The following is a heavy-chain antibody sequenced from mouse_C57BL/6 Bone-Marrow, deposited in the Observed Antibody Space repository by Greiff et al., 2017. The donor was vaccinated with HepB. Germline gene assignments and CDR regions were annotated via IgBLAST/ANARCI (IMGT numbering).Heavy chain of an antibody. CDR3: ARSPYSRYAMDY. CDR1: GYAFSSSW. J-gene: IGHJ4*01. Sequence: VKLVESGPELVKPGASVKISCKASGYAFSSSWMNWVKQRPGKGLEWIGRIYPGDGDTNYNGKFKGKATLTADKSSSTAYMQLSSLTSEDSAVYFCARSPYSRYAMDYWGQGTSVTVSS. V-gene: IGHV1-82*01. D-gene: IGHD2-12*01. CDR2: IYPGDGDT.